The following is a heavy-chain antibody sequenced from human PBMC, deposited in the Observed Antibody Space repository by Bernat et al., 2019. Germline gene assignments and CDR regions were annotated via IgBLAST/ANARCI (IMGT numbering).Heavy chain of an antibody. Sequence: QLQLQESGPGLVKPSETLSLTCTVSGGSISSGSYYWGWIRQPPGKGLGWIGVIYYSGSTYYNPSLKSRVTISVDTSKNQFSLKLSSVTAADTAVYYCATRSPDNSVSYTNWGQGTLVTVSS. D-gene: IGHD1-26*01. CDR1: GGSISSGSYY. CDR2: IYYSGST. J-gene: IGHJ4*02. V-gene: IGHV4-39*01. CDR3: ATRSPDNSVSYTN.